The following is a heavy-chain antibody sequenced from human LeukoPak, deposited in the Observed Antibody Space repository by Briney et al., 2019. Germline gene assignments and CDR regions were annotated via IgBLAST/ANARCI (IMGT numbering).Heavy chain of an antibody. CDR2: IYYSGST. Sequence: PSETLSLTCTVSGGSISSYYWSWIRQPPGKGLEWIGYIYYSGSTNYNPSLKSRVTISVDTSKNQFSLKLSSVTAADTAVYYCARRAYGGATPFDYWGQGTLVTVSS. CDR1: GGSISSYY. V-gene: IGHV4-59*08. D-gene: IGHD1-26*01. CDR3: ARRAYGGATPFDY. J-gene: IGHJ4*02.